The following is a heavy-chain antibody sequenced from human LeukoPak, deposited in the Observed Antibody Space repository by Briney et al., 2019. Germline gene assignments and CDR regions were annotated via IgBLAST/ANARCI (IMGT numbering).Heavy chain of an antibody. CDR3: AKSRAGSGSYYRFDY. V-gene: IGHV3-21*01. CDR2: ISSSSGYI. J-gene: IGHJ4*02. Sequence: GGSLRLSCAASGFTFSRHSMSWVRQAPGKGLEWVSSISSSSGYIYYADSVKRRFTISRDNAKTSLYLQMNTLRAEDTAVYYCAKSRAGSGSYYRFDYWGQGILVTVSS. CDR1: GFTFSRHS. D-gene: IGHD3-10*01.